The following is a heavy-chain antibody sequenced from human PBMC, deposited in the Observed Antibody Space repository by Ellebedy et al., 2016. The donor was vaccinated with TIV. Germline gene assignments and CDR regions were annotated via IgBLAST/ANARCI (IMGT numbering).Heavy chain of an antibody. V-gene: IGHV3-23*01. Sequence: GESLKISCAASGFTFSSFAMTWVRQAPGKGLECVPAISGSGRSTYYADSAKGRFTMSRDNSKNTLYLQMNSLRAEDTALYYCAKTSSSWYNADFDYWGQGTLVTVSS. CDR1: GFTFSSFA. CDR2: ISGSGRST. CDR3: AKTSSSWYNADFDY. J-gene: IGHJ4*02. D-gene: IGHD6-13*01.